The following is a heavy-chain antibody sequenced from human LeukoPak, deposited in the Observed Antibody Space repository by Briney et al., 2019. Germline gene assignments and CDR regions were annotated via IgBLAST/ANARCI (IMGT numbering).Heavy chain of an antibody. CDR2: ISSSSSYI. J-gene: IGHJ4*02. V-gene: IGHV3-21*01. CDR3: ARVGSDFWSGYHFDY. Sequence: GGSLRLSCAASGFTFSSYSMNWVRQAPGKRLEWVSSISSSSSYIYYADSVKGRFTISRDNAKNSLYLQMNSLRAEDTAVYYCARVGSDFWSGYHFDYWGQGTLVTVSS. CDR1: GFTFSSYS. D-gene: IGHD3-3*01.